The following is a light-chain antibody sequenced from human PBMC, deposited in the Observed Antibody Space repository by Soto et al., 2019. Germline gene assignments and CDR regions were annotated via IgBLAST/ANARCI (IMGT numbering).Light chain of an antibody. Sequence: MQMTQSPSSVSASVGDRVTITCRASQGISGWLAWYQQKPGKAPKLLIYATSTLQSGVPPRFSGSASETDFTLTISSLQPEDFATYYCLQSNNFPPLTFGGGTKVEIK. CDR2: ATS. V-gene: IGKV1-12*01. CDR1: QGISGW. CDR3: LQSNNFPPLT. J-gene: IGKJ4*01.